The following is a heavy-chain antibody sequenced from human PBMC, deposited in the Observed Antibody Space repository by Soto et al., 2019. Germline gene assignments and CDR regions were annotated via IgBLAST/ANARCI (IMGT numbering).Heavy chain of an antibody. J-gene: IGHJ3*02. CDR3: ARGPLRFLEWLFSLMADAFDI. V-gene: IGHV6-1*01. CDR2: TYYRSKWYN. D-gene: IGHD3-3*01. CDR1: GDSVSSNSAA. Sequence: KQSQTLSLTCAISGDSVSSNSAAWNWIRQSPSRGLEWLGRTYYRSKWYNDYAVSVKSRITINPDTSKNQFSLQLNSVTPEDTAVYYCARGPLRFLEWLFSLMADAFDIWGQGTMVTVSS.